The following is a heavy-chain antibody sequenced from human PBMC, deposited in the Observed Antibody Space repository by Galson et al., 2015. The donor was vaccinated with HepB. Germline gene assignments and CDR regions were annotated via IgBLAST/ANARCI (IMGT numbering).Heavy chain of an antibody. CDR3: ARGLILYSYGDYGHFDL. V-gene: IGHV3-23*01. J-gene: IGHJ2*01. D-gene: IGHD4-17*01. CDR1: GFTFSSYA. CDR2: ISGSGGST. Sequence: SLRLSCAASGFTFSSYAMSWIRQAPGKGLEWVSAISGSGGSTYYADSVKGRFTISRDNSKNTLYLQMNSLRAEDTAVYYCARGLILYSYGDYGHFDLWGRGTLVTVSS.